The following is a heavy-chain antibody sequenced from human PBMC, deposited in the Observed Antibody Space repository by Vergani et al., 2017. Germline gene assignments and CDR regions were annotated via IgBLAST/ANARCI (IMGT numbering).Heavy chain of an antibody. CDR2: ISYDGSNK. CDR1: GFTFSSYA. V-gene: IGHV3-30-3*01. Sequence: QVQLVESGGGVVQPGRSLRLSCAASGFTFSSYAMHWVRQAPGKGLEWVAVISYDGSNKYYADSVKGRFTISRDNSKNKLYLQMNSLRAEDTAVYYCAKDLKRGLVVIGGWGRGRVVAVSS. D-gene: IGHD2-15*01. J-gene: IGHJ4*02. CDR3: AKDLKRGLVVIGG.